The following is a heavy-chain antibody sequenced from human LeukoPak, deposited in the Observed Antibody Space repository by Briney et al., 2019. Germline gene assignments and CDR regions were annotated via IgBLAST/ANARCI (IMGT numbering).Heavy chain of an antibody. CDR2: ISPYNDNT. J-gene: IGHJ4*02. CDR1: GYTFTKFG. D-gene: IGHD6-25*01. Sequence: ASVKVSCKASGYTFTKFGISWVRQAPGQEFEWMGWISPYNDNTNYAKKFQGRVTLTTDTSTSTAYMELRGLTSDDTAVYYCAREPSGLLFDDWGLGTLVTVSS. V-gene: IGHV1-18*01. CDR3: AREPSGLLFDD.